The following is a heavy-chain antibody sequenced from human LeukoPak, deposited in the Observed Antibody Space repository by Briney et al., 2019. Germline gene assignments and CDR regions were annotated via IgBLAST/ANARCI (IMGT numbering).Heavy chain of an antibody. CDR1: GGSISSYY. D-gene: IGHD3-22*01. J-gene: IGHJ5*02. CDR3: ARDQYYYDSSGYYLLDP. CDR2: IYTSGSI. V-gene: IGHV4-4*07. Sequence: SETLSLTCTVSGGSISSYYWSWIRQPAGKGLEWIGRIYTSGSITYNPSLKSRVSMSVDTSKNQFSLKLSSVTAADTAVYYCARDQYYYDSSGYYLLDPWGQGTLVTVSS.